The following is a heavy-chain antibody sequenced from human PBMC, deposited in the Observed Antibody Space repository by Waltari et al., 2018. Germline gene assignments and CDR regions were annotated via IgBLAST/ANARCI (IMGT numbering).Heavy chain of an antibody. CDR3: ARHRNYYSSGSYYRTHFDY. CDR2: IYHSGTT. V-gene: IGHV4-38-2*01. D-gene: IGHD3-10*01. Sequence: QVQLQESGPGLVKPSETLSLTCAVSGYSITTGYYWGWIRQPPGKGLEWIGSIYHSGTTDSNPSLKSRVTISADTSENQFSLKLSSVTAADTAFYYCARHRNYYSSGSYYRTHFDYWGQGTLVTVSS. J-gene: IGHJ4*02. CDR1: GYSITTGYY.